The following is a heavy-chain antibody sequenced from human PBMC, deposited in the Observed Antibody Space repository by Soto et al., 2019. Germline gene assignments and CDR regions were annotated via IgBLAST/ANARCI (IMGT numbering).Heavy chain of an antibody. Sequence: GGSLRLSCAASGFTFSNYVMSWVRQAPGKGLEWVSSISGSGDNTYYADSVKGRFTISRDNSKNALFLQMNSLRAEDTAVYYCARDYSLGRDFWSGPDAIRFDPWGQGTLVTVSS. CDR2: ISGSGDNT. V-gene: IGHV3-23*01. CDR1: GFTFSNYV. J-gene: IGHJ5*02. CDR3: ARDYSLGRDFWSGPDAIRFDP. D-gene: IGHD3-3*01.